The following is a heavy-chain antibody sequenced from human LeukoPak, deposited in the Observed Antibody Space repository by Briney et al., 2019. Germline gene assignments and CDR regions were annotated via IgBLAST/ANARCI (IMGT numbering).Heavy chain of an antibody. D-gene: IGHD3-3*01. V-gene: IGHV3-48*03. J-gene: IGHJ6*02. CDR2: ISSSGSTI. CDR3: ARGGSWSGYFSSGYYYGMDV. CDR1: GFTFSSYE. Sequence: QAGGSLRLSCAASGFTFSSYEMNWVRQAPGKGLEWVSYISSSGSTIYYADSVKGQFTISRDNAKNSLYLQMNSLRAEDTAVYYCARGGSWSGYFSSGYYYGMDVWGQGTTVTVSS.